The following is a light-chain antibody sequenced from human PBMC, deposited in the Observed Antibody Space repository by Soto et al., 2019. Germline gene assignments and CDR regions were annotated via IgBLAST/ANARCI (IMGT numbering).Light chain of an antibody. V-gene: IGKV3-20*01. CDR2: GAS. J-gene: IGKJ5*01. CDR3: QQHGTSPIT. CDR1: QSVNSK. Sequence: EIVMTQSPATLSVSPGERVSLSCRASQSVNSKLAWYQQKPGQAPRLLIYGASTRATGIPDRFSGSGSGTDFTLTISRLEPEDFAVYYCQQHGTSPITFGQGTRLEIK.